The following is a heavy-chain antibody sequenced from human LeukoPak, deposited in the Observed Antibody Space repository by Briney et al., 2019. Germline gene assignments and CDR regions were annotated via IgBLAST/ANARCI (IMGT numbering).Heavy chain of an antibody. CDR1: GDSVSSNSAA. D-gene: IGHD3-10*01. CDR3: ARVASFGQLFQNWFDP. J-gene: IGHJ5*02. V-gene: IGHV6-1*01. Sequence: SQTLSLTCAISGDSVSSNSAAWNWIRQSPSRGLEWLGRTYYRSKWYNDYAESVKSRITINPDTSKKQFSLQLNSVTPEDTAVYYCARVASFGQLFQNWFDPWGQGTLVTVSS. CDR2: TYYRSKWYN.